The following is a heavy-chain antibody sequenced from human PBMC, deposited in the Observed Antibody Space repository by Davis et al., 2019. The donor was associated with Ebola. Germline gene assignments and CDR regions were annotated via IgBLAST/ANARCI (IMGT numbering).Heavy chain of an antibody. CDR2: ISGRGGTT. J-gene: IGHJ4*02. V-gene: IGHV3-23*01. CDR3: AKDSGSYPNMPDY. D-gene: IGHD1-26*01. Sequence: GVLKISCAASGLTFSSYAMNWVRQAPGKGLEWVSAISGRGGTTYYAYSVRGRFTISRDNSKNTLYLQMNGLRAEDTAVYYCAKDSGSYPNMPDYWGQGTLVTVSS. CDR1: GLTFSSYA.